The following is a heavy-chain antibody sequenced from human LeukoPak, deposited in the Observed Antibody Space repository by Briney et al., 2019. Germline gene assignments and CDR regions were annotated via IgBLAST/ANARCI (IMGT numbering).Heavy chain of an antibody. D-gene: IGHD6-6*01. CDR2: INPNSGGT. J-gene: IGHJ4*02. CDR3: ARESIAARPAAFDY. Sequence: ASVKVSCKASGYTFTGHDMHWVRQAPGQGLEWMGWINPNSGGTNYAQKFQGRVTMTRDTSISTAYMELSRLRSDDTAVYYCARESIAARPAAFDYWGQGTLATVSS. CDR1: GYTFTGHD. V-gene: IGHV1-2*02.